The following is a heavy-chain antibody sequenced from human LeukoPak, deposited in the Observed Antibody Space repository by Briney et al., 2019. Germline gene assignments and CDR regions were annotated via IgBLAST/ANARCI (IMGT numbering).Heavy chain of an antibody. CDR2: IKEDGSEK. CDR3: ARDRRYFDY. J-gene: IGHJ4*02. CDR1: GFTFSSHW. V-gene: IGHV3-7*01. Sequence: PGGSLRLSCVASGFTFSSHWMIWVRQAPGKGLQCVANIKEDGSEKHYVDSVKGRFTISRDNAKNSLFLQMDSLRAEDTAVYYCARDRRYFDYWDQETLVTVSS.